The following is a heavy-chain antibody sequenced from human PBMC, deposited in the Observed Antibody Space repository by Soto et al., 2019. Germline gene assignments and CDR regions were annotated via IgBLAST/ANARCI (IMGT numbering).Heavy chain of an antibody. CDR2: ISAYNGNT. CDR1: GYTFTSYG. V-gene: IGHV1-18*04. D-gene: IGHD6-13*01. CDR3: GPASSSWTQIDY. J-gene: IGHJ4*02. Sequence: ASGKVSCKASGYTFTSYGISWVRQAPGQGLEWMGWISAYNGNTNYAQKLQGRVTMTTDTSTSTAYMELRSLRSDDTAVYYCGPASSSWTQIDYWGQGTLVTVSS.